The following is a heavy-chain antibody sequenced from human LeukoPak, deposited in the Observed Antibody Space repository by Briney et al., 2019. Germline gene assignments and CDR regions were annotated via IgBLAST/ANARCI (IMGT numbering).Heavy chain of an antibody. V-gene: IGHV3-21*01. CDR3: AKDLFSHDSSPDAFDI. CDR2: ISGSSSYI. D-gene: IGHD3-22*01. J-gene: IGHJ3*02. Sequence: KPGGSLRLSCAASGFTFSSYSMNWVRQAPGKGLEWVSSISGSSSYIYYADSVKGRFTISRDNSKNTLYLQMNSLRAEDTAVYYCAKDLFSHDSSPDAFDIWGQGAMVTVSS. CDR1: GFTFSSYS.